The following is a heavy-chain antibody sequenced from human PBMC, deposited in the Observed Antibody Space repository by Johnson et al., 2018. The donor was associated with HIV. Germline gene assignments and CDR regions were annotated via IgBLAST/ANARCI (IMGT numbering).Heavy chain of an antibody. J-gene: IGHJ3*02. V-gene: IGHV3-30*02. Sequence: QVQLVESGGGVVQPGGSLRLSCAASDFTFSSYGMHWVRQAPGKGLEWVTFIQYDGSNKYYADSVKGRFTISRDNSKNTLYLQMNSLRAEDTAVYYCAKVNAGIDAFDIWGQGTMVTVSS. CDR3: AKVNAGIDAFDI. CDR2: IQYDGSNK. D-gene: IGHD6-13*01. CDR1: DFTFSSYG.